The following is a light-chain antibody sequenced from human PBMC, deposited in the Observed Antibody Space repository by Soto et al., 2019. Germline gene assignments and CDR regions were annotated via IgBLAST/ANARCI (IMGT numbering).Light chain of an antibody. V-gene: IGLV4-69*01. CDR3: QTWGTGYVV. CDR2: LKSDGRH. J-gene: IGLJ2*01. CDR1: SGHSSYD. Sequence: QAVVTQSPSASASLGASVKLTCTLSSGHSSYDIAWHQQQPGRGPRYLMKLKSDGRHTKGDGIPDRFSGSSSAAERYLTISSLQSGDEGDYYCQTWGTGYVVFGGGTQLTVL.